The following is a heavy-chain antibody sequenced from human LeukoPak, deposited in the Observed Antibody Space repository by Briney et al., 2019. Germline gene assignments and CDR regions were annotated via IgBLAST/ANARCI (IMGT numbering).Heavy chain of an antibody. CDR2: ISSSSYI. Sequence: GGSLRLSCAASGFTFSSYSMNWVRQAPGKGLEWVSSISSSSYIYYADSVKGRFTISRDNAKNSLYLQMNSLRAEDTAVYYCARLGGGNYYDSSGYSNAFDYWGQGTLVTVSS. V-gene: IGHV3-21*01. CDR3: ARLGGGNYYDSSGYSNAFDY. D-gene: IGHD3-22*01. CDR1: GFTFSSYS. J-gene: IGHJ4*02.